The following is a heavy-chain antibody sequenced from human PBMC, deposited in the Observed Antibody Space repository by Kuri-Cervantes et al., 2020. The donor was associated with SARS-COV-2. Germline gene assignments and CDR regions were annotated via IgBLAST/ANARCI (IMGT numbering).Heavy chain of an antibody. D-gene: IGHD7-27*01. CDR3: AREEGGELGEAFDY. Sequence: GGSLRLSCAASGFTVSSNHMSWVRQAPGKGLEWVSIIYNDGTTYYADSVKGRLTISRDNAKTSLYLQMNSLKPEDTAVYYCAREEGGELGEAFDYWGQGALVTVSS. V-gene: IGHV3-53*01. CDR2: IYNDGTT. J-gene: IGHJ4*02. CDR1: GFTVSSNH.